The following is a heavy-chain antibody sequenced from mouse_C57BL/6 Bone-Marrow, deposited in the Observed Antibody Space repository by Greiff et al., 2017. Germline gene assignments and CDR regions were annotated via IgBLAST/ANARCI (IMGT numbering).Heavy chain of an antibody. CDR2: ISSGGSYT. J-gene: IGHJ3*01. CDR3: ARPYYGSSPFAY. V-gene: IGHV5-6*01. Sequence: VQLKESGGDLVKPGGSLKLSCAASGFTFSSYGMSWVRQTPDKRLEWVATISSGGSYTYYPDSVQGRFTISRDNAKNTLYLQMSSLKSEDTSMYYCARPYYGSSPFAYWGQGTLVTVSA. CDR1: GFTFSSYG. D-gene: IGHD1-1*01.